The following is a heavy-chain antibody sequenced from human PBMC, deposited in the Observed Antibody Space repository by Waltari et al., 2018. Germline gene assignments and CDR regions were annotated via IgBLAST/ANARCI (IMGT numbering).Heavy chain of an antibody. CDR1: GFTFRSYA. J-gene: IGHJ3*02. CDR2: ISYDGSNK. V-gene: IGHV3-30-3*01. D-gene: IGHD4-17*01. CDR3: ARDITVTGSI. Sequence: PASGFTFRSYAMHWVRQAPGKGLEWVAVISYDGSNKYYADSVKGRFTISRDNSKNTLYLQMNSLRAEDTAVYYCARDITVTGSIWGQGTMVTVSS.